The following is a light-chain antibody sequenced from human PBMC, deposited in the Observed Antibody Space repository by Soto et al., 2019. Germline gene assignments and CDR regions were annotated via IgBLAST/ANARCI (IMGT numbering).Light chain of an antibody. CDR2: ANI. Sequence: QSALTQPPSVSGAPGQRVTISCAGSGSNIGAGYDVHWYQQLPGTVPKLLIYANINRPSGVSGRFSGSKSGTSASLAITGLQAEDEGDYYCQSYDISLSGWVFGGGTKLTVL. V-gene: IGLV1-40*01. CDR3: QSYDISLSGWV. J-gene: IGLJ3*02. CDR1: GSNIGAGYD.